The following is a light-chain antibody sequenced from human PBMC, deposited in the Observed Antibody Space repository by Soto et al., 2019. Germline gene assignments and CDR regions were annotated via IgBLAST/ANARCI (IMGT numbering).Light chain of an antibody. CDR3: SSFAGSNYV. J-gene: IGLJ1*01. V-gene: IGLV2-14*03. Sequence: QSALTQPASVPGSPGQSITISCTGTISDVGGNKFVSWYQQYPGKAPKLMLCDVSNRPSGVSNRFSGSKSGNTASLTISGLQAEDEADYYCSSFAGSNYVFGTGTKVTVL. CDR2: DVS. CDR1: ISDVGGNKF.